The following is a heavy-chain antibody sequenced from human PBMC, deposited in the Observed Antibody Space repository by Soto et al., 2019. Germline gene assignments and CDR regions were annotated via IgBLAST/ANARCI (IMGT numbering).Heavy chain of an antibody. Sequence: QVQLVESGRGVVQPGRSLRLSCTASGFTFSTYAFHWVRQAPGKGLEWVAVLSADENNKYYADSVKGRFTISRDNSKSTLYLQMNSLRAEDTAVYYCARDLRKLRYFDYWGQGTLVTVSS. D-gene: IGHD3-9*01. J-gene: IGHJ4*02. CDR1: GFTFSTYA. CDR2: LSADENNK. CDR3: ARDLRKLRYFDY. V-gene: IGHV3-30-3*01.